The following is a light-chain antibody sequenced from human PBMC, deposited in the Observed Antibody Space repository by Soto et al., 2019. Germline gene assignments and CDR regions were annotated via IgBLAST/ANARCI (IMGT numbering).Light chain of an antibody. J-gene: IGKJ1*01. Sequence: DLPMTQSPSSLSASVGDRVTITCRASQTISNYLNWYQQKPGKAPKLLIYAASSLQSGVPSRFSGSGSGTDFTLTISSLQPEDFATYYCQQSYSTPPAFGQGTKVEIK. CDR2: AAS. CDR3: QQSYSTPPA. V-gene: IGKV1-39*01. CDR1: QTISNY.